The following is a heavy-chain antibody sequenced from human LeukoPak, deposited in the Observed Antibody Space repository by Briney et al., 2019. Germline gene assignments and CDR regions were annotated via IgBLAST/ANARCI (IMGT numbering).Heavy chain of an antibody. D-gene: IGHD4-17*01. CDR1: GFTLRSYS. Sequence: GGSLRLSCAASGFTLRSYSMNWVRQAPGKGLEWVSYISSSSSTIYYADSVKGRFTISRDNAKHSLYLQMNSLRDEDTAVYYCARDSYGDYYFDYWGQGTLVTVSS. CDR2: ISSSSSTI. CDR3: ARDSYGDYYFDY. J-gene: IGHJ4*02. V-gene: IGHV3-48*02.